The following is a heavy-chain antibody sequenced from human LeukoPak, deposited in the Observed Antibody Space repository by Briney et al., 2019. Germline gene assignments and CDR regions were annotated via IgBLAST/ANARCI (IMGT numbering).Heavy chain of an antibody. J-gene: IGHJ4*02. CDR2: INPSGGST. Sequence: ASVKVSCKTSGYTFTSYYMHWVRQAPGQGLEWMGIINPSGGSTTSAQKLQGRVTMTRDTSTSTVYMELSSLRSEDTALYYCARVHTSGGYGGPLDYWGQGTLVTVSS. CDR1: GYTFTSYY. D-gene: IGHD6-19*01. V-gene: IGHV1-46*04. CDR3: ARVHTSGGYGGPLDY.